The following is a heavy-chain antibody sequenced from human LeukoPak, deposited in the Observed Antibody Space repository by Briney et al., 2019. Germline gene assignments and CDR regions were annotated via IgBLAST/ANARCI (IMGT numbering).Heavy chain of an antibody. CDR3: ASSLGYYDGY. D-gene: IGHD3-22*01. J-gene: IGHJ4*02. Sequence: GGSLRLSCAASGFTFDDYGMSWVRQAPGKGLEWVSGINWNGGSTGYADSVKGRFTISRDNAKNSLYPQMNSLRAEDTAVYYCASSLGYYDGYWGQGTLVTVSS. V-gene: IGHV3-20*04. CDR2: INWNGGST. CDR1: GFTFDDYG.